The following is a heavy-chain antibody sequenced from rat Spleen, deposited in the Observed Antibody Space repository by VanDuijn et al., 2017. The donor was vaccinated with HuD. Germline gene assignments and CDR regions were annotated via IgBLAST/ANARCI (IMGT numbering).Heavy chain of an antibody. D-gene: IGHD1-10*01. CDR3: ARQRKQLRDFDY. Sequence: EVQLVESGGGLVQPGRSLKLSCAASGFTFSDYYMAWVRQAPTKGLEWVATISYDGSSTYYRDSVKGRFTISRDNAKSTLYLQMDSLRSEDTATYYCARQRKQLRDFDYWGQGVMVTVSS. CDR2: ISYDGSST. CDR1: GFTFSDYY. V-gene: IGHV5-17*01. J-gene: IGHJ2*01.